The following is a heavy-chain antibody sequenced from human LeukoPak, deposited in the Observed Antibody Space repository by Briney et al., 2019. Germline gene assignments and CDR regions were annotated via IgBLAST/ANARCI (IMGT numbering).Heavy chain of an antibody. CDR1: GFTFSSYA. J-gene: IGHJ4*02. D-gene: IGHD4-23*01. Sequence: GGSLRLSCAASGFTFSSYAMSWVRPAPRKGLEWVSTSSDTTYYTDSVKGRFTISRDTSKNTLYLQMNSLGAADTAVYYCARRRGPGNHYFDYWGQGAVVTVSS. CDR3: ARRRGPGNHYFDY. V-gene: IGHV3-23*01. CDR2: SSDTT.